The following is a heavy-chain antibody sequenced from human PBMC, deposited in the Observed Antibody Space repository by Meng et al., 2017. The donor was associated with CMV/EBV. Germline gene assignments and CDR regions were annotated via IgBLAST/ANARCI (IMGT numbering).Heavy chain of an antibody. CDR3: ARGEWSRGQYQLQIARYYYYGMDV. CDR1: GGSFSGYY. Sequence: SETLSLTCAVYGGSFSGYYWSWIRQPPGKGLEWIGEINHSGSTNYNPSLKSRVTISVDTSKNQFSLKLSSVTAADTAVYYCARGEWSRGQYQLQIARYYYYGMDVWGKGTTVTVSS. CDR2: INHSGST. D-gene: IGHD2-2*01. J-gene: IGHJ6*04. V-gene: IGHV4-34*01.